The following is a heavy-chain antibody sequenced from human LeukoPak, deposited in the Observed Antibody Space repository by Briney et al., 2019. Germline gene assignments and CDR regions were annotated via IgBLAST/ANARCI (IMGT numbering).Heavy chain of an antibody. CDR1: WDSVSSNSIA. J-gene: IGHJ4*02. V-gene: IGHV6-1*01. CDR2: TYYRSKWYN. CDR3: ARDSRVSNSLPLDN. D-gene: IGHD4-11*01. Sequence: KPSQTLSLTCAISWDSVSSNSIAWNWIRQSPSRGLEWLGRTYYRSKWYNDYAISVKSRITINPDTSKNQLSLQLNSVSPEDTAVYYCARDSRVSNSLPLDNWGQGTLVIVSS.